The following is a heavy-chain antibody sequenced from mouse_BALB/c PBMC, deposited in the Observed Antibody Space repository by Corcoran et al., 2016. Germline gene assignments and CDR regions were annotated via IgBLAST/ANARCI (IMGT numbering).Heavy chain of an antibody. CDR2: INTYTGEP. V-gene: IGHV9-3-1*01. CDR1: GYTFTNYG. J-gene: IGHJ4*01. Sequence: QIQLVQSGPQLNKPGETVKISCKASGYTFTNYGMNWVKQAPGKGLKWMGWINTYTGEPTYADDFKGRFAFSLETSASTAYLQINNLKNEDTATYFCAREPRAMDYWGQGTSVTVSS. CDR3: AREPRAMDY.